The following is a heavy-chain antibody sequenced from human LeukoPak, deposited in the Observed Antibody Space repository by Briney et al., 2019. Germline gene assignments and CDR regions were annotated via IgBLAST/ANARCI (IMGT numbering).Heavy chain of an antibody. Sequence: SETLSLTCTVSGGSISSYYWSRIRQPPGKGLEWIGYIYYSGSTNYNPSLKSRVTISVDTSKNQFSLKLSSVTAADTAVYYCATDQGGYCFDYLGQGTLVSVSS. CDR3: ATDQGGYCFDY. D-gene: IGHD3-16*01. CDR2: IYYSGST. CDR1: GGSISSYY. J-gene: IGHJ4*02. V-gene: IGHV4-59*12.